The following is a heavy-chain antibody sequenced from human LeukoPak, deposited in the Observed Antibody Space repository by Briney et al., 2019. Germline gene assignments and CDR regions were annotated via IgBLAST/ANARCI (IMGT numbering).Heavy chain of an antibody. J-gene: IGHJ4*02. D-gene: IGHD4-17*01. Sequence: GGSLRLSCAASGFTFSSYSMNWIRQAPGKGLEWVSSISSSTSYIYYADSVKGRFTISKDNARNSLYLQMNSLRAEDTAVYYCARAGGSTVSHSDYWGQGTLVTVSS. CDR1: GFTFSSYS. CDR3: ARAGGSTVSHSDY. V-gene: IGHV3-21*01. CDR2: ISSSTSYI.